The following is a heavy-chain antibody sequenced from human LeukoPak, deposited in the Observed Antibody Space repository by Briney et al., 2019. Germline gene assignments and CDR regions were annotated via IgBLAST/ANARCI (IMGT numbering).Heavy chain of an antibody. CDR3: ARLDDFWSGLGDY. Sequence: SETLSLTCAVSGGSISSSSCYWGWIRQPPGKGLEWIGSIYYSGSTYYNPSLKSRVTISVDTSKNQFSLKLSSVTAADTAVYYCARLDDFWSGLGDYWGQGTLVTVSS. CDR1: GGSISSSSCY. D-gene: IGHD3-3*01. CDR2: IYYSGST. V-gene: IGHV4-39*01. J-gene: IGHJ4*02.